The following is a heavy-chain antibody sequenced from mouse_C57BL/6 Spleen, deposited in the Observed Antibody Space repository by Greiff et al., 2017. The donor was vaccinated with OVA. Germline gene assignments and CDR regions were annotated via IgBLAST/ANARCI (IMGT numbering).Heavy chain of an antibody. CDR2: ISYDGSN. V-gene: IGHV3-6*01. CDR3: AREATTVVADYYFGY. Sequence: ESGPGLVKPSQSLSLTCSVTGYSITSGYYWNWIRQFPGNKLEWMGYISYDGSNNYNPSLKNRISITRDTSKNQFFLKLNSVTTEDTATYYCAREATTVVADYYFGYWGKGTTLTVSS. J-gene: IGHJ2*01. D-gene: IGHD1-1*01. CDR1: GYSITSGYY.